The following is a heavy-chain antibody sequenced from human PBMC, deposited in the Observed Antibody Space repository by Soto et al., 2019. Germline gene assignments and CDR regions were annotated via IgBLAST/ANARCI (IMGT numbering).Heavy chain of an antibody. CDR2: VYNGATT. D-gene: IGHD3-10*01. CDR3: ARDDSERPATY. J-gene: IGHJ4*02. CDR1: GGSISSYY. V-gene: IGHV4-59*01. Sequence: ETLSLTCIVSGGSISSYYWTWTRQPPGKGLEWIGCVYNGATTSYNPSLKSRVTISVDTSKNQFSLKLTSVTAADTAMYYCARDDSERPATYWGQGTLVTVSS.